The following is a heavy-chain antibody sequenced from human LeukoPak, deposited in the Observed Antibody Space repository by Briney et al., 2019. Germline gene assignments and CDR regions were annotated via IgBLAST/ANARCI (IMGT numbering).Heavy chain of an antibody. CDR2: IWYDGSNK. V-gene: IGHV3-30*02. CDR3: AKDRYYYDSSGSIYFDY. Sequence: GGSLRLSCAASGFTFSSYGMHWVRQAPGKGLEWVAVIWYDGSNKYYADSVKGRFTISRDNSKNTLYLQMNSLRAEDTAVYYCAKDRYYYDSSGSIYFDYWGQGTLVTVSS. J-gene: IGHJ4*02. D-gene: IGHD3-22*01. CDR1: GFTFSSYG.